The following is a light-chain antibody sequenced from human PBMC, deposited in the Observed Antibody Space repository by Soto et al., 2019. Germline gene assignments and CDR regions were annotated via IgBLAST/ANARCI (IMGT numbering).Light chain of an antibody. Sequence: SYELTPPPSVSVSPGQTATMTCSGDRLGAKYVCWYQQKPGQSPLLVIYDDAKRPSGIPERFSCSNSGNTAILTISGTQSVDEAAYYCQAWDNSVIFGGGTKVTVL. CDR1: RLGAKY. CDR2: DDA. CDR3: QAWDNSVI. J-gene: IGLJ2*01. V-gene: IGLV3-1*01.